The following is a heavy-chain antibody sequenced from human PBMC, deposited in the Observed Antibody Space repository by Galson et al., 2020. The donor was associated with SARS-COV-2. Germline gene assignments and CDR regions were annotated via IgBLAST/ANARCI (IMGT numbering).Heavy chain of an antibody. D-gene: IGHD3-22*01. Sequence: GGSLRLSCAASGFTFSSYAMSWVRQAPGKGLEWVSASTGSGGNTYHADSVKGCFTISRDNSKNTLYLQMNSLRAEDTAVFYCAKGNAYYYDSSGYYYFDYWGQGTLVTVSS. CDR1: GFTFSSYA. V-gene: IGHV3-23*01. CDR2: STGSGGNT. CDR3: AKGNAYYYDSSGYYYFDY. J-gene: IGHJ4*02.